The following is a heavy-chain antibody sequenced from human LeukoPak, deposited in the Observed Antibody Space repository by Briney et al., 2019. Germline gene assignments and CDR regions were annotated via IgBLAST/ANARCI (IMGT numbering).Heavy chain of an antibody. CDR3: AKDPGYSGSYYDY. CDR1: GFTFSSYG. V-gene: IGHV3-30*02. D-gene: IGHD1-26*01. CDR2: IRYDGSNK. J-gene: IGHJ4*02. Sequence: HPGGSLRLSCAASGFTFSSYGMHWVRQAPGKGLEWVAFIRYDGSNKYYADSVKGRFTISRDNSKNTLYLQMNSLRAEDTAVYYCAKDPGYSGSYYDYWGQGTLVTVFS.